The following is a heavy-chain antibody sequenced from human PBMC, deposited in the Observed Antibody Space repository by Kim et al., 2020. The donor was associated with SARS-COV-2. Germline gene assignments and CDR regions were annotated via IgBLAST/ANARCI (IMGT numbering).Heavy chain of an antibody. V-gene: IGHV4-30-4*01. D-gene: IGHD3-22*01. CDR2: IYYSGST. Sequence: SETLSLTCTVSGGSISSGDYYWSWIRQPPGKGLEWIGYIYYSGSTYYNPSLKSRVTISVDTSKNQFSLKLSSVTAADTAVYYCARGRKLPTYYYDSSGYYLDYWGQGTLVTVSS. J-gene: IGHJ4*02. CDR1: GGSISSGDYY. CDR3: ARGRKLPTYYYDSSGYYLDY.